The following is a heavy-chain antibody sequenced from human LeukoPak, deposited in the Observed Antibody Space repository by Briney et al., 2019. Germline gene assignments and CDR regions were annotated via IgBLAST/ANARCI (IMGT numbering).Heavy chain of an antibody. V-gene: IGHV3-23*01. D-gene: IGHD6-13*01. CDR3: AMKRQQLDVDY. Sequence: GGSLRLSYAASGFTFHSYALGWVRQAPGKGLEWVSAIRGSGGSTYYADSVKGRFTISRDNSKNTLYLQMNSLRAEDTAVYYCAMKRQQLDVDYWGQGTLVTVSS. CDR1: GFTFHSYA. J-gene: IGHJ4*02. CDR2: IRGSGGST.